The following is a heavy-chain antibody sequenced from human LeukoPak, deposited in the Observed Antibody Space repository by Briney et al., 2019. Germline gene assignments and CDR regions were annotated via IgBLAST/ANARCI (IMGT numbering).Heavy chain of an antibody. D-gene: IGHD2-2*01. Sequence: PGGSLRLSCAASGFTFSSYWMSWVRQAPGKGLEWVANIKQDGSEKYYVDSVKGRSTISRDNAKNSLYLQMSSLRAEDTAVYYCARDQRYCSSSSCPWEPFDYWGQGTLVTVSS. J-gene: IGHJ4*02. CDR1: GFTFSSYW. CDR3: ARDQRYCSSSSCPWEPFDY. V-gene: IGHV3-7*05. CDR2: IKQDGSEK.